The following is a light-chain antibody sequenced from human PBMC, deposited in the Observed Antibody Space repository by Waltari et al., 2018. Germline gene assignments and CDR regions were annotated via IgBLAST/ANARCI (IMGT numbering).Light chain of an antibody. J-gene: IGKJ1*01. CDR1: QSLLHSDGKTY. Sequence: DVVMTQTPLSLSVTPGQPASISCKSSQSLLHSDGKTYLSWYMQKPGQPPQLLISEVSNRVSGVPDRVSGSGSGTDFTLKISRVEAEDVGVYYCMQIKQLPPWTFGQGTNVEIK. CDR3: MQIKQLPPWT. V-gene: IGKV2D-29*01. CDR2: EVS.